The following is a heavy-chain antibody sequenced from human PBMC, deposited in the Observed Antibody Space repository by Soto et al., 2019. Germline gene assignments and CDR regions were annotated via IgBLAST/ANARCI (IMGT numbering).Heavy chain of an antibody. Sequence: EVQLLESGGGLVQPGGSLRLSCAASGFTFSSYAMSWVRQAPGKGLEWVSAISGSGGSTYYADSVKGRFTISRDNSKNTLYLQMNSLRAEDTAVYYCAKTPALLLWFGELFPPGGYFDYWGQGTLATVSS. D-gene: IGHD3-10*01. J-gene: IGHJ4*02. CDR3: AKTPALLLWFGELFPPGGYFDY. CDR2: ISGSGGST. V-gene: IGHV3-23*01. CDR1: GFTFSSYA.